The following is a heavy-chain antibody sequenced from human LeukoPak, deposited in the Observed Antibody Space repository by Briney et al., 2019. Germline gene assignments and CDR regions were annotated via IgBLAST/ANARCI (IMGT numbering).Heavy chain of an antibody. CDR2: ISAYNGNT. CDR1: GYTFTSYG. J-gene: IGHJ4*02. Sequence: GASVKVSCKASGYTFTSYGISWVRQAPGQGLEWMGWISAYNGNTNYAQKLQGRVTMTTDTSTSTAYMELRSLRPDDTAVYYCARDLGIAAASTVDYWGQGTLVTVSS. V-gene: IGHV1-18*04. D-gene: IGHD6-13*01. CDR3: ARDLGIAAASTVDY.